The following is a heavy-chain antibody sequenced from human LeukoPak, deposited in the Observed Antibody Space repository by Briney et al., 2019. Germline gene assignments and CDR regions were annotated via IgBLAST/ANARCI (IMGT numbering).Heavy chain of an antibody. V-gene: IGHV3-23*01. CDR2: ISGSGGTT. Sequence: GGSLRLYCAASGFSFSSYAMSWVRQAPGKGLEWVSAISGSGGTTNYADSVKGRFTISRDNSKDTLYLQMDSLRAEDTAVYYCAKVGSSMSFYYYYGMDVWGQGTTVTVSS. CDR1: GFSFSSYA. J-gene: IGHJ6*02. D-gene: IGHD6-13*01. CDR3: AKVGSSMSFYYYYGMDV.